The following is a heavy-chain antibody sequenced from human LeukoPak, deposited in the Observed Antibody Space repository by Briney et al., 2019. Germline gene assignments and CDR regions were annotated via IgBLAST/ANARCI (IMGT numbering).Heavy chain of an antibody. Sequence: GGSLRLSCAASGLRFSGQYMIWIRQAPGKGLEWVAVISYDGSNKYYADSVKGRFTISRDNSKNTLYLQMNSLRAEDTAVYYCARAPSGVVVTATNFDYWGQGTLVTVSS. V-gene: IGHV3-30-3*01. CDR1: GLRFSGQY. J-gene: IGHJ4*02. CDR3: ARAPSGVVVTATNFDY. D-gene: IGHD2-21*02. CDR2: ISYDGSNK.